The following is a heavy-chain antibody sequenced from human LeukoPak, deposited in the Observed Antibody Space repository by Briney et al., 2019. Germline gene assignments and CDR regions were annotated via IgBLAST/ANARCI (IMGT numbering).Heavy chain of an antibody. CDR3: AGSPIGYGMDV. CDR2: IYHSGST. V-gene: IGHV4-4*02. J-gene: IGHJ6*02. Sequence: SETLSLTCAVSGGSISNENWWGWVRRPPGKGLGWIGEIYHSGSTNYIPSLKSRVTISVDKSKNQFSLKLTSVTAAGTAVYYCAGSPIGYGMDVWGQGTTVTVSS. CDR1: GGSISNENW.